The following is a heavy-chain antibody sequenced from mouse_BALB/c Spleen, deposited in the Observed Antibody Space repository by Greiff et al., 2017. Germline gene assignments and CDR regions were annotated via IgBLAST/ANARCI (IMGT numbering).Heavy chain of an antibody. D-gene: IGHD2-3*01. CDR3: ARRGNVVYEGFAY. CDR1: GYSITSDYA. CDR2: ISYSGST. V-gene: IGHV3-2*02. Sequence: EVMLVESGPGLVKPSQSLSLTCTVTGYSITSDYAWNWIRQFPGNKLEWMGYISYSGSTSYNPSLKSRISITRDTSKNQFFLQLNSVTTEDTATYYCARRGNVVYEGFAYWGQGTLVTVSA. J-gene: IGHJ3*01.